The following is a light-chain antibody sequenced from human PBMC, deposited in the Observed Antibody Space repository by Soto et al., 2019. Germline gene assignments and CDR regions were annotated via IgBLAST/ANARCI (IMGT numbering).Light chain of an antibody. J-gene: IGKJ1*01. Sequence: EIVLTQSPGTLSLSPGERGTLSCRASQRVSSNYLAWYQQKPGQAPSLLIYSAFSRATGIPDRFSGSGSGTDVTLTISRREPEDFSVYYCQYYGSSPWTFGQGTKVEIK. V-gene: IGKV3-20*01. CDR2: SAF. CDR1: QRVSSNY. CDR3: QYYGSSPWT.